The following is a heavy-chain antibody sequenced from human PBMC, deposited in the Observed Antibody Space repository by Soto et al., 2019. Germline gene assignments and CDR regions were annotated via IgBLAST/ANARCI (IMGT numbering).Heavy chain of an antibody. CDR2: IKSKSDGGTT. Sequence: GGSLRLSCAASGFTFSNAWMNWVRQAPGKGLEWVGRIKSKSDGGTTDYAAPVKGRFTISRDDSKNTLYLQMNSLKTEDTAVYYCTTDYYDSSGYYPPRSDYWGQGTLVTVSS. V-gene: IGHV3-15*07. CDR3: TTDYYDSSGYYPPRSDY. CDR1: GFTFSNAW. J-gene: IGHJ4*02. D-gene: IGHD3-22*01.